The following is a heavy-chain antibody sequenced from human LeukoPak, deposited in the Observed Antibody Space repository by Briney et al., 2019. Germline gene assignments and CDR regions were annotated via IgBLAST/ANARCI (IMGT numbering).Heavy chain of an antibody. V-gene: IGHV3-23*01. CDR1: GFTFSSYG. CDR3: AKRRYGDYGDFDY. Sequence: GGSLRLSCAASGFTFSSYGMSWVRQAPGKGLEWVSAITASGGSTYLADSVKGRFTISRDNSKNTLYLQMNSLRAGDTAVYYCAKRRYGDYGDFDYWGQGTLVTVSS. J-gene: IGHJ4*02. CDR2: ITASGGST. D-gene: IGHD4-17*01.